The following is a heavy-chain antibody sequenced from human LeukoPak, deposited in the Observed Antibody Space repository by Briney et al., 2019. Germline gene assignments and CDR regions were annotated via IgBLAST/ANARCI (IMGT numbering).Heavy chain of an antibody. D-gene: IGHD3-22*01. CDR3: ARVGYDSSGYPGFDY. Sequence: SETLSLTCTVSGVSISSYYWSWIRQPPGKGLEWIGYIYYSGGTNYNPSLKSRVTISVDTSKNQFSLKLSSVTAADTAVYYCARVGYDSSGYPGFDYWGQGTLVTVSS. J-gene: IGHJ4*02. CDR1: GVSISSYY. CDR2: IYYSGGT. V-gene: IGHV4-59*01.